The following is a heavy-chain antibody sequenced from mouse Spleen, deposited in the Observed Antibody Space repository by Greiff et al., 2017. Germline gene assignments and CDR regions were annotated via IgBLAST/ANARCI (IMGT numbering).Heavy chain of an antibody. D-gene: IGHD2-3*01. CDR2: ISSGGSYT. CDR1: GFTFSSYG. J-gene: IGHJ3*01. CDR3: ARGDGYYAWFAY. V-gene: IGHV5-6*01. Sequence: EVQGVESGGDLVKPGGSLKLSCAASGFTFSSYGMSWVRQTPDKRLEWVATISSGGSYTYYPDSVKGRFTISRDNAKNTLYLQMSSLKSEDTAMYYCARGDGYYAWFAYWGQGTLVTVSA.